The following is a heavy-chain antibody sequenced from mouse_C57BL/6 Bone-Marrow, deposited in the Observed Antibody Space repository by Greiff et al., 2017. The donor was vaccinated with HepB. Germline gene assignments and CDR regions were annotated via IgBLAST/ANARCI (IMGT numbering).Heavy chain of an antibody. CDR1: GYTFTNYW. CDR3: ALYDGYYWAWFAY. D-gene: IGHD2-3*01. J-gene: IGHJ3*01. V-gene: IGHV1-63*01. Sequence: VQLQQSGAELVRPGTSVKMSCKASGYTFTNYWIGWAKQRPGHGLEWIGDIYPGGGYTNYNEKFKGKATLTADKSSSTAYMQFSSLTSEDSAIYYCALYDGYYWAWFAYWGQGTLVTVSA. CDR2: IYPGGGYT.